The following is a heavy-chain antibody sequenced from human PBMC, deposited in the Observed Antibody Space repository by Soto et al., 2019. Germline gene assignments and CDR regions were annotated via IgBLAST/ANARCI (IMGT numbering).Heavy chain of an antibody. CDR3: ARGKVRDMHNWFDP. CDR1: GFTFSSYS. D-gene: IGHD3-10*01. J-gene: IGHJ5*02. CDR2: ISSSSSYI. V-gene: IGHV3-21*01. Sequence: GGSLRLSCAASGFTFSSYSMNWVRQAPGKGLEWVSSISSSSSYIYYADSVKGRFTISRDNAKNSLYLQMNSLRAEDTAVYYCARGKVRDMHNWFDPWGQGTLVTVSS.